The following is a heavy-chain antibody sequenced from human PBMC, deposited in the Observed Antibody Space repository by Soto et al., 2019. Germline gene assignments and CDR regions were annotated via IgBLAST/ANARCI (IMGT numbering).Heavy chain of an antibody. CDR1: GDSFTSYW. D-gene: IGHD2-15*01. V-gene: IGHV5-51*01. CDR3: ARHILGYCSGGSCLLHSNGMDV. CDR2: IYPGDSDT. Sequence: PXDSLKISCKGTGDSFTSYWIGWVRQMPGKGLEWMGIIYPGDSDTRYSPSFQGQVTISADKSISTAYLQWSSLKASDTAMYYCARHILGYCSGGSCLLHSNGMDVWGQGTTVTVSS. J-gene: IGHJ6*02.